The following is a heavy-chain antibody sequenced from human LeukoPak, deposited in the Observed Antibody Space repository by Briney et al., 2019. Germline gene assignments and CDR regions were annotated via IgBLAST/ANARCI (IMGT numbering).Heavy chain of an antibody. Sequence: AGSLRLSCAASGFSFSAYWMTWVRQAPGTGLEWVANINPAGTETYYVDPVKGRFTVSRDNAKNLLYLQMNSLRAEDTAVYHCARFGYVAAVDVWGQGTLVTVSS. D-gene: IGHD2-15*01. CDR3: ARFGYVAAVDV. J-gene: IGHJ4*02. CDR1: GFSFSAYW. V-gene: IGHV3-7*01. CDR2: INPAGTET.